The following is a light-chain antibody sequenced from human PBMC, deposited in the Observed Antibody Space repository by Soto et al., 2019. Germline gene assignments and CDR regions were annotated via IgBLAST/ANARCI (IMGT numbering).Light chain of an antibody. Sequence: DIVMTQSPATLSVAPGERVTFSCRASQGVSRKLAWYQHKPGQAPRLLISGASTGATGIPARFSGSGSGTEFTLTISSLQSEDCALYSCQQYHTWPITFGGGTKVEIK. CDR2: GAS. J-gene: IGKJ4*01. V-gene: IGKV3-15*01. CDR3: QQYHTWPIT. CDR1: QGVSRK.